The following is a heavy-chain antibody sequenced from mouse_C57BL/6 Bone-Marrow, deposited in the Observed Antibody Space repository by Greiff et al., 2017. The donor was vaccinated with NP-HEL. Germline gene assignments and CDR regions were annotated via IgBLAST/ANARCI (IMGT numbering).Heavy chain of an antibody. Sequence: EVKVVESGGGLVQSGRSLRLSCATSGFTFSDFYMEWVRQAPGKGLEWIAASRNKANDYTTEYSASVKGRFIVSRDTSQSILYLQMNALRAEDTAIYYCARDDYGSSYYFDYWGQGTTLTVSS. V-gene: IGHV7-1*01. CDR2: SRNKANDYTT. D-gene: IGHD1-1*01. CDR1: GFTFSDFY. J-gene: IGHJ2*01. CDR3: ARDDYGSSYYFDY.